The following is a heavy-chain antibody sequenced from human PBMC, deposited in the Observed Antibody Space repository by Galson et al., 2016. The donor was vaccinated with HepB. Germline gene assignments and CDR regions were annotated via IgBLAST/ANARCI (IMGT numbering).Heavy chain of an antibody. Sequence: SLRLSCAASGFTFRNYWMHWVRQAPGKGLAWVSRIDPDGRRAHYADSVQGRFTISRDNAKSTLSLQMNSLRVEDTGVYYCVSDEDGYNYWGQGILVTVSS. CDR2: IDPDGRRA. CDR1: GFTFRNYW. D-gene: IGHD5-24*01. CDR3: VSDEDGYNY. V-gene: IGHV3-74*01. J-gene: IGHJ4*02.